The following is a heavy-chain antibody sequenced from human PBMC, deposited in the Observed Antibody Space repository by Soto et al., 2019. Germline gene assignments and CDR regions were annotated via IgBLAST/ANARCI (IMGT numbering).Heavy chain of an antibody. CDR3: ARAGYDYVGGSYRYTGFDY. CDR2: IWYDGSNK. V-gene: IGHV3-33*01. CDR1: GFTFSSYG. J-gene: IGHJ4*02. Sequence: GGSLRLSCAASGFTFSSYGMHWVRQAPGKGLEWVAVIWYDGSNKYYADSVKGRFTISRDNSKNTLYLQMNSLRAEDTAVYYCARAGYDYVGGSYRYTGFDYWGQGTLVTVSS. D-gene: IGHD3-16*02.